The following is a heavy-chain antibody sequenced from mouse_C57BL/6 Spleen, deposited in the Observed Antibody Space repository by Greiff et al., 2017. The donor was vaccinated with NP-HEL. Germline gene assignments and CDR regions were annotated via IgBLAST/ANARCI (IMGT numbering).Heavy chain of an antibody. CDR2: ISSGGSYT. V-gene: IGHV5-6*01. CDR1: GFTFSSYG. Sequence: EVKVVESGGDLVKPGGSLKLSCAASGFTFSSYGMSWVRQTPDQRLEWVATISSGGSYTYYPDSVKGRFTISRDNAKNTLYLQMSSLKSEDTAMYYCARGRDYWGQGTSVTVSS. J-gene: IGHJ4*01. CDR3: ARGRDY.